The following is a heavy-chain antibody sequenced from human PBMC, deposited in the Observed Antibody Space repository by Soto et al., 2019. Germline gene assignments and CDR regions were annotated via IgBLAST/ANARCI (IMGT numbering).Heavy chain of an antibody. Sequence: QVQLVESGGGVVQPGRSLRLSCAASGFTFSSYGMHWVRQAPGKGLEWVAVIWYDGSNKYYADSVKGRFTISRDNSNNTLYLQMNSLRAEDTAVYYCARDRGRITIFGVVSPDHYYYYGMDVWGQGTTVTVSS. D-gene: IGHD3-3*01. J-gene: IGHJ6*02. CDR1: GFTFSSYG. CDR2: IWYDGSNK. V-gene: IGHV3-33*01. CDR3: ARDRGRITIFGVVSPDHYYYYGMDV.